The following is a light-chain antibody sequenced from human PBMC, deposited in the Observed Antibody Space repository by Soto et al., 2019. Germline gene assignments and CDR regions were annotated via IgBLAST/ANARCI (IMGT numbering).Light chain of an antibody. CDR1: QSISST. Sequence: EIVMTQFPVTLSVSPGERVTLSCRASQSISSTLAWYQQKPGQAPRLLIYDASTRATDIPARFSGSGSGTEFTLTISSLQSEDFAVYYCQQYIMWPLTFAGGTKLEIK. J-gene: IGKJ4*01. CDR3: QQYIMWPLT. CDR2: DAS. V-gene: IGKV3-15*01.